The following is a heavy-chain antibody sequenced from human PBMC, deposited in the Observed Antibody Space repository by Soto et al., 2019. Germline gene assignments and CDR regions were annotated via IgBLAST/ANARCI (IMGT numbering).Heavy chain of an antibody. D-gene: IGHD6-13*01. CDR1: GFTFSSYA. J-gene: IGHJ4*02. CDR2: ISGSGGST. CDR3: AKSGSSSWYVADY. Sequence: EVQLLESGGGLVQPGGSLRLSCAASGFTFSSYAMSWVRQAPGKGLEWVSAISGSGGSTYYADSVKGRFTLARDNSKNTLYLQMNSLRAEDTAVYYCAKSGSSSWYVADYWGQGTLVTVSS. V-gene: IGHV3-23*01.